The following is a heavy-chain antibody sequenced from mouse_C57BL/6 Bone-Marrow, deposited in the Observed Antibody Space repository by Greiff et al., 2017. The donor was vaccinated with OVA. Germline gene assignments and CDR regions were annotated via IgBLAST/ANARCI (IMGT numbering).Heavy chain of an antibody. J-gene: IGHJ4*01. D-gene: IGHD2-1*01. Sequence: QVQLQQPGAELVKPGASVKLSCKASGYTFTSYWMHWVKQRPGRGLEWIGRIDPNSGGTKYNEKFKSKATLTVDKPSSTAYMQLSSLTSEDSAVDDCAREVNGNYYYAMDYWGQGTSVTVSS. CDR2: IDPNSGGT. V-gene: IGHV1-72*01. CDR3: AREVNGNYYYAMDY. CDR1: GYTFTSYW.